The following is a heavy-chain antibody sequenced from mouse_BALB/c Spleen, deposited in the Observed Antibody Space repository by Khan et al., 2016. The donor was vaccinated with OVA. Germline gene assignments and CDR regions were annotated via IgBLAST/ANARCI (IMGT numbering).Heavy chain of an antibody. D-gene: IGHD1-1*01. V-gene: IGHV1-7*01. CDR3: ASYDGSSYY. CDR2: INPSTGYT. J-gene: IGHJ2*01. CDR1: GYTFTSYW. Sequence: QVQLKQSGAELAKPGASVKMSCKASGYTFTSYWMHWVKQRPGQGLEWIGYINPSTGYTEYNQKFKDKATLTEDKSYSTAYMQLSSLTSEDPAGYYCASYDGSSYYWGQGTTLTVSS.